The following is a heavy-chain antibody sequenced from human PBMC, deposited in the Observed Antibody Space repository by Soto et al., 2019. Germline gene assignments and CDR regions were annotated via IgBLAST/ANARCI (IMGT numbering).Heavy chain of an antibody. CDR2: ISYDGSNK. CDR1: GFTFSSYA. CDR3: ARDPGAYCGGDCYLMGDYYYGMDV. V-gene: IGHV3-30-3*01. Sequence: PGGSLRLSCAASGFTFSSYAMHWVRQAPGKGLEWVAVISYDGSNKYYADSVKGRFTISRDNSKNTLYLQMNSLRAEDTAVYYCARDPGAYCGGDCYLMGDYYYGMDVWGQGTTVTVSS. D-gene: IGHD2-21*02. J-gene: IGHJ6*02.